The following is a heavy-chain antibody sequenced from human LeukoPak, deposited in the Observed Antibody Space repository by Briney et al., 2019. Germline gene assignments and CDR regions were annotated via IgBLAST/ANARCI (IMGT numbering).Heavy chain of an antibody. V-gene: IGHV4-59*08. J-gene: IGHJ3*02. CDR1: GGSIISYY. CDR2: IYYSGST. CDR3: ARHKGVYCSSTSCYFSDAFDI. Sequence: SETLSLTCTVSGGSIISYYWSWIRQPPGKGLEWIGYIYYSGSTNYNPSLKSRVTISVDTSKNQFSLKLSSVTAADTAVYYCARHKGVYCSSTSCYFSDAFDIWGQGTMVTVSS. D-gene: IGHD2-2*01.